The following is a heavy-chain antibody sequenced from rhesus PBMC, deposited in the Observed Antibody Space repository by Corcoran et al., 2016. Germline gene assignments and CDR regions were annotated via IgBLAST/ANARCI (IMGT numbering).Heavy chain of an antibody. CDR2: IYSSSGNT. J-gene: IGHJ4*01. V-gene: IGHV4S12*01. D-gene: IGHD3-3*01. CDR3: ARGAPYYNIWTGNFDY. CDR1: GGSIRGGYYY. Sequence: QVKLQESGPGMVKPLATLSLTCAVSGGSIRGGYYYWSWFGHPPGRGVVWIGVIYSSSGNTYYHPSLKSRVTISKDTSKNQFSLKLSSVTAADTAVYYCARGAPYYNIWTGNFDYWGQGVLVTVSS.